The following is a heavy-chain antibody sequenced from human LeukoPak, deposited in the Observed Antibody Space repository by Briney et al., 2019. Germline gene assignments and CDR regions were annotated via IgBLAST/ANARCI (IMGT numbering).Heavy chain of an antibody. CDR3: ARHRAVGRYCSSTSCYLYSSSSKDDAFDI. Sequence: SETLSLTCTVSGGSISSSSYYWGWIRQPPGKGLEWIGSIYYSGSTYYNPSLKSRVTISVDTSKNQFSLKLSSVTAADTAVYYCARHRAVGRYCSSTSCYLYSSSSKDDAFDIWGQGTMVTVSS. CDR1: GGSISSSSYY. V-gene: IGHV4-39*01. J-gene: IGHJ3*02. CDR2: IYYSGST. D-gene: IGHD2-2*01.